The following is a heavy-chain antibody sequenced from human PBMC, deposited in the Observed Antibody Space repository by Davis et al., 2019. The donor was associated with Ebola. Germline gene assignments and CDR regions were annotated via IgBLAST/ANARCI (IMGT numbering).Heavy chain of an antibody. V-gene: IGHV3-23*01. CDR3: ARGAGWVDIVVVDAGVDY. D-gene: IGHD2-15*01. J-gene: IGHJ4*02. CDR1: GFTFSSYA. Sequence: GGSLRLSCAASGFTFSSYAMSWVRQAPGKGLEWVSAISGSGGSTYYADSVKGRFTISRDNAKNSLYLQMNSLRAEDTAVYYCARGAGWVDIVVVDAGVDYWGQGTLVTVSS. CDR2: ISGSGGST.